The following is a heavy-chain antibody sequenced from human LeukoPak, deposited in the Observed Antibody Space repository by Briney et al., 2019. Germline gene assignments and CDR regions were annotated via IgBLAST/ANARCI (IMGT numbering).Heavy chain of an antibody. V-gene: IGHV3-33*01. Sequence: GGSLRLSCAASGFTFSSYGMHWVRQAPGKGLEWVAVIWYDGSNKYYADSVKSRFTISRDNSKNTLYLQMNSLRAEDTAVYYCARDSLSHYFDYWGQGTLVTVSS. CDR3: ARDSLSHYFDY. J-gene: IGHJ4*02. CDR2: IWYDGSNK. CDR1: GFTFSSYG.